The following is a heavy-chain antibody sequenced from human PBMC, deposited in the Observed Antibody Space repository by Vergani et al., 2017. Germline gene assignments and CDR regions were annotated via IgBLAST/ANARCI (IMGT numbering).Heavy chain of an antibody. V-gene: IGHV3-33*01. CDR3: ARDIIVVVPAAIGYYYYYTDV. J-gene: IGHJ6*03. Sequence: QVQLVESGGGVVQPGRSLRLSCAASGFTFSSYGMHWVRQAPGKGLEWVAVIWYDGSNKYYADSVKGRFTISRDNSKNTLYLQMNSLRAEDTAVYYCARDIIVVVPAAIGYYYYYTDVWGKGTTVTVSS. CDR1: GFTFSSYG. CDR2: IWYDGSNK. D-gene: IGHD2-2*01.